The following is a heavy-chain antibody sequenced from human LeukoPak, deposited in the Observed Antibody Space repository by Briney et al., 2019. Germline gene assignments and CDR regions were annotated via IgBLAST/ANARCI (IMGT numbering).Heavy chain of an antibody. J-gene: IGHJ6*03. Sequence: ASVKVSCKASGYTFTSYGISWVRQAPGQGLEWMGWISAYNGNTNYAQKLQGRVTMTTDTSTSTAYMELRSLRSDDTAVYYCARTSYYYDSSGYYFYYYYMDVWGKGITVTVSS. CDR3: ARTSYYYDSSGYYFYYYYMDV. CDR2: ISAYNGNT. V-gene: IGHV1-18*01. CDR1: GYTFTSYG. D-gene: IGHD3-22*01.